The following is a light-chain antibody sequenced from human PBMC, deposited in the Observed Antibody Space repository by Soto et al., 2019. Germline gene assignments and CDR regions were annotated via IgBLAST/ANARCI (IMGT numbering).Light chain of an antibody. V-gene: IGKV3-15*01. CDR1: QSVSSN. J-gene: IGKJ1*01. Sequence: EIVLTQSPGTLSLSPGERATLSCRAIQSVSSNYLAWYQQKPGQAPRLLIYGPSTRATGVPARFSGSGSGTEFTLTISSLQSEDFAMYYCQQYTHWPVWSFGQGTKVDIK. CDR3: QQYTHWPVWS. CDR2: GPS.